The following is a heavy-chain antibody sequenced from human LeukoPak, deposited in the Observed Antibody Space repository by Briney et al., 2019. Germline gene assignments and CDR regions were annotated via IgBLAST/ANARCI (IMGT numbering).Heavy chain of an antibody. V-gene: IGHV3-66*01. J-gene: IGHJ5*02. Sequence: GGSLRLSCAASGFTVSSNYMSWVRQAPGKGLEWVSVIYSGGSTYYADSVKGRFTISRDNSKNTLYLQMNSLRAEDTAVYYCARKEGYPNWFDPWGQGTLVTVSS. CDR1: GFTVSSNY. CDR3: ARKEGYPNWFDP. D-gene: IGHD5-12*01. CDR2: IYSGGST.